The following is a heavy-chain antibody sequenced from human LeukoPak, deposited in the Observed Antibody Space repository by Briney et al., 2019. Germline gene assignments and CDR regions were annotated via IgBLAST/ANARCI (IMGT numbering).Heavy chain of an antibody. V-gene: IGHV3-30*02. J-gene: IGHJ4*02. CDR2: IRYDGSHK. Sequence: PGGSLRLSCAAFGFTFSTYGMNWVRQAPGKGLEWVAFIRYDGSHKQYTDSVKGLFTISRDNSENTVYLQMNSLKPEDTAMYYCAKSEESRYYYDTSSFDHWGQGTLVTVSS. CDR3: AKSEESRYYYDTSSFDH. CDR1: GFTFSTYG. D-gene: IGHD3-22*01.